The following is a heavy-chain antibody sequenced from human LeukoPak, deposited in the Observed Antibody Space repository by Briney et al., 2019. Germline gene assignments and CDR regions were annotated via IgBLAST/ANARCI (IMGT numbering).Heavy chain of an antibody. J-gene: IGHJ4*02. CDR3: ARDADTKPSYSFDSSGYFDY. CDR1: GLTVSSNY. V-gene: IGHV3-66*02. D-gene: IGHD3-22*01. Sequence: GGSLRLSCAASGLTVSSNYMSWVRQAPGKGLEWVSAIYSGGTTYYADSVKGRFTISRDNSKNTVYLQMNSLRAEDTAVYYCARDADTKPSYSFDSSGYFDYWGQGTLVTVSS. CDR2: IYSGGTT.